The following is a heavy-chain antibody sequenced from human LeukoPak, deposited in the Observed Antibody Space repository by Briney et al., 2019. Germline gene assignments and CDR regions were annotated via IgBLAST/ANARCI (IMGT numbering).Heavy chain of an antibody. V-gene: IGHV3-30*03. J-gene: IGHJ4*02. CDR3: TTDTGIVGATLG. CDR1: GFTFSSYG. Sequence: TGGSLRLSCAASGFTFSSYGMHWVRQAPGKGLEWVAVISYDGSNKYYADSVKGRFTISRDNSKNTLYLQMNSLKTEDTAVYYCTTDTGIVGATLGGGQGTLVTVSS. CDR2: ISYDGSNK. D-gene: IGHD1-26*01.